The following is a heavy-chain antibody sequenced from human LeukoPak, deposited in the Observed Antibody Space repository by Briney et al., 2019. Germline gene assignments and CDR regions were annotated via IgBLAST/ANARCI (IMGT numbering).Heavy chain of an antibody. Sequence: GSLRLSCAASGFTFRSYVMTWVRQAPGKGLEWVSTISGSGGTTYYADSVKGRFTISRDNSKSTLYLQMNSLRAEDTAVYYCAKDSTWIQLWFDYWGQGTLVTVSS. J-gene: IGHJ4*02. CDR3: AKDSTWIQLWFDY. V-gene: IGHV3-23*01. D-gene: IGHD5-18*01. CDR1: GFTFRSYV. CDR2: ISGSGGTT.